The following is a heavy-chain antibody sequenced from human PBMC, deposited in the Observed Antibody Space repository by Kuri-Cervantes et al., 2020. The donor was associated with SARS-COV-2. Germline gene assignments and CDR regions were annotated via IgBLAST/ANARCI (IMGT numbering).Heavy chain of an antibody. V-gene: IGHV4-61*02. CDR3: ARVPPLPTKGWYFDL. D-gene: IGHD5-12*01. CDR1: GGSISSGDYY. J-gene: IGHJ2*01. Sequence: SETLSLTCTVSGGSISSGDYYWSWIRQPPGKGLEWIGRTYTSGSTNYNPSLKSRVTMSVDTSKNQFSLKLSSVTAADTAVYYCARVPPLPTKGWYFDLWGRGTLVTVSS. CDR2: TYTSGST.